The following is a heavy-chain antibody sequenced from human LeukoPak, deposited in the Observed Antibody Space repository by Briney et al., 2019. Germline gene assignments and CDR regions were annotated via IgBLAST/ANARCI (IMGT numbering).Heavy chain of an antibody. CDR1: GFTFSSYS. Sequence: PGGSLRLSCAASGFTFSSYSMNWVRQAPGKGLEWVSSISSSSSYIYYADSVKGRFTISRDNSKNTLCLQMNSLRAEDTAVYYCAGSSHYYYMDVWGKGTTVTVSS. V-gene: IGHV3-21*04. D-gene: IGHD6-13*01. CDR3: AGSSHYYYMDV. J-gene: IGHJ6*03. CDR2: ISSSSSYI.